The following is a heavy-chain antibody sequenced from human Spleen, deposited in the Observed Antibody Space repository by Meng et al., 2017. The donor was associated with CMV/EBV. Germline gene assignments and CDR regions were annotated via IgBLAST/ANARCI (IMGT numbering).Heavy chain of an antibody. CDR1: GGSFSGYY. J-gene: IGHJ6*02. Sequence: ESLKISCAVYGGSFSGYYWSWIRQPPGKGLEWIGEINHSGSTNYNPSLKSRVTIPVDTSKNQFSLKLSSVTAADTAVYYCAGHDFWSGYHYYYGMDVWGQGTTVTVSS. CDR2: INHSGST. V-gene: IGHV4-34*01. CDR3: AGHDFWSGYHYYYGMDV. D-gene: IGHD3-3*01.